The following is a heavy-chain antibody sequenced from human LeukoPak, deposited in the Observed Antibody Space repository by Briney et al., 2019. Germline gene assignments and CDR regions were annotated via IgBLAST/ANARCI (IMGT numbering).Heavy chain of an antibody. Sequence: GGSLRLSCAASGFTFSSYAMSWVRQAPGKGLEWVSGISGTGGNTYYADSVKGRFTVSRDNARNSLYLQMNSLRAEDTAVYYCARQDYGDFDYWGQGTLVTVSS. CDR1: GFTFSSYA. V-gene: IGHV3-23*01. J-gene: IGHJ4*02. CDR2: ISGTGGNT. D-gene: IGHD4-17*01. CDR3: ARQDYGDFDY.